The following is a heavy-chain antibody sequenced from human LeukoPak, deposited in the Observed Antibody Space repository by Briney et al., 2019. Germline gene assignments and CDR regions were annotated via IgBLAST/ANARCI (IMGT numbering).Heavy chain of an antibody. J-gene: IGHJ5*02. V-gene: IGHV4-4*07. D-gene: IGHD6-6*01. CDR1: GGSISSYY. CDR3: ARDRYSSSSGRWFDP. CDR2: IYTSGST. Sequence: SETLSLTCTVSGGSISSYYWSWIRQPAGKGLEWIGRIYTSGSTYYNPSLKSRVTISVDTSKNQFSLKLSSVTAADTAVYYCARDRYSSSSGRWFDPWGQGTLVTVSS.